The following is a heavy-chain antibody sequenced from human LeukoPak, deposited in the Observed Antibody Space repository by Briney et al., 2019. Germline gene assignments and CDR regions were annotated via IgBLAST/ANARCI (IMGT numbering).Heavy chain of an antibody. J-gene: IGHJ5*02. CDR1: GFTFSSYS. CDR2: ISSSSSYI. Sequence: GGSLRLSCAASGFTFSSYSMNWVRQAPGKGLEWVSSISSSSSYIYYADSVKGRFTISRDNAKNSLYLQMNSLRAEDTAVYYCARDDFVDYYDSSGSPWGQGTLVTVSS. V-gene: IGHV3-21*01. CDR3: ARDDFVDYYDSSGSP. D-gene: IGHD3-22*01.